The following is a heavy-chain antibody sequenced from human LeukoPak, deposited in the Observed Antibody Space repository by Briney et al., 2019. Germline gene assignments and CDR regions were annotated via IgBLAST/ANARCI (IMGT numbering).Heavy chain of an antibody. D-gene: IGHD1-26*01. CDR2: IYSGGST. Sequence: GGSLRLSCAASGNYWMHWVRQAPGKGLEWVSVIYSGGSTYHADSVKGRFTISRDNSKNTLYLQMNSLRAEDTAVYYCARYRSYSGFDYWGQGTLVTVSS. V-gene: IGHV3-53*01. J-gene: IGHJ4*02. CDR3: ARYRSYSGFDY. CDR1: GNYW.